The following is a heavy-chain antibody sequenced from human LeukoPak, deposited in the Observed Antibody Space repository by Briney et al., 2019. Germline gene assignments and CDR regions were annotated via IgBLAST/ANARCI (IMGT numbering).Heavy chain of an antibody. D-gene: IGHD4-11*01. CDR2: ISNDGSRK. V-gene: IGHV3-30*18. J-gene: IGHJ4*02. CDR3: AKQYLQYYFDY. Sequence: GGSLRLSCAPSGFTFSRHGMHWVRQAPGKGLEWVAIISNDGSRKYYAHSVEGRFTISRDNSKNTLYLQMDSLRAEDTAVYYCAKQYLQYYFDYWGQGTLVTVSS. CDR1: GFTFSRHG.